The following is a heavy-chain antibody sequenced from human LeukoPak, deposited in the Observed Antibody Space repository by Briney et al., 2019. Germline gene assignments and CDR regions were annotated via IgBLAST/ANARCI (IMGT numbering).Heavy chain of an antibody. J-gene: IGHJ4*02. CDR3: ATDRSAVFRASPMDS. Sequence: GGSLRLSCEPSGFTFSSYGMHSVRQAPGRGLEWVALITYDGYYKYYADSVKGRFTISSDNSKNTLYLHMNNLRPEDTAVYYCATDRSAVFRASPMDSWGQGTLVIVSS. CDR1: GFTFSSYG. D-gene: IGHD3-10*01. V-gene: IGHV3-30*03. CDR2: ITYDGYYK.